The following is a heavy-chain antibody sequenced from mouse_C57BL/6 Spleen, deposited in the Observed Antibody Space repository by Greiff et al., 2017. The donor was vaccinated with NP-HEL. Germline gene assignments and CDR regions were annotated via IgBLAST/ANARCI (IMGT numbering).Heavy chain of an antibody. CDR2: IDPETGGT. CDR3: TRSSEGDYDDYYAMDY. D-gene: IGHD2-4*01. CDR1: GYTFTDYE. V-gene: IGHV1-15*01. Sequence: VKLMESGAELVRPGASVTLSCKASGYTFTDYEMHWVKQTPVHGLEWIGAIDPETGGTAYNQKFKGKAILTADKSSSTAYMELRSLTSEDSAVYYCTRSSEGDYDDYYAMDYWGQGTSVTVSS. J-gene: IGHJ4*01.